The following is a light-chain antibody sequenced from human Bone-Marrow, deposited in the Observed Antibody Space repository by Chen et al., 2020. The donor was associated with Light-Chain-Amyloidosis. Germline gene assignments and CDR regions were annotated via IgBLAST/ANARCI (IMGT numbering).Light chain of an antibody. J-gene: IGLJ3*02. Sequence: SYVLTQPSSVSVAPGQTATIACGGNNIGSTSVHWYQQTPGQAPILVGYDDRYRPSGIPERLSGTNSGTKATVTSSGVEAGDAAASYCQVWDRSSDRPVFGGGTKLTVL. V-gene: IGLV3-21*02. CDR2: DDR. CDR1: NIGSTS. CDR3: QVWDRSSDRPV.